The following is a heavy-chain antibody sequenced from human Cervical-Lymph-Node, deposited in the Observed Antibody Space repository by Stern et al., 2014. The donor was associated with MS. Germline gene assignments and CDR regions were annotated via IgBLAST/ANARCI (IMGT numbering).Heavy chain of an antibody. CDR3: ARRKTGWTGTTLFDVFDT. CDR2: INPNSAAT. CDR1: GYPFTGYD. J-gene: IGHJ3*02. V-gene: IGHV1-8*01. Sequence: VQLVQSGAEVKTPGASVQVACKASGYPFTGYDLTWVRQATGPGLELMGWINPNSAATGNAQKFQGRGSMARDTATDTVDMELNSLASEDTGVYYCARRKTGWTGTTLFDVFDTWGQGTVVTVSS. D-gene: IGHD1/OR15-1a*01.